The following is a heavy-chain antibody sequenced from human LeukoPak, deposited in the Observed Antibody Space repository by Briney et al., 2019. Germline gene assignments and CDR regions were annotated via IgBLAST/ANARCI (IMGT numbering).Heavy chain of an antibody. CDR2: IYPGDSDT. V-gene: IGHV5-51*01. J-gene: IGHJ4*02. Sequence: GESLKISCKGSGYSFTSYWIGWVRQMPGKGLEWMGIIYPGDSDTGYSPSFQGQVTISADKSNSTAYLQWSSLKASDTAMYYCARGWGRYFDWHPHDYFDYWGQGTLVTVSS. D-gene: IGHD3-9*01. CDR1: GYSFTSYW. CDR3: ARGWGRYFDWHPHDYFDY.